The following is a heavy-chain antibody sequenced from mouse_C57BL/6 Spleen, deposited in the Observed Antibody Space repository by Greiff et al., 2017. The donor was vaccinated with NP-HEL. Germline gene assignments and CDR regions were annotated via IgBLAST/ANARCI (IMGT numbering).Heavy chain of an antibody. J-gene: IGHJ4*01. D-gene: IGHD1-1*01. CDR1: GYTFTSYW. V-gene: IGHV1-53*01. CDR2: INPSNGGT. CDR3: ARSTGFYYGSSHYAMDY. Sequence: QVQLQQPGTELVKPGASVKLSCKASGYTFTSYWMHWVKQRPGQGLGWIGNINPSNGGTNYNEKFKSKATLTVDKSSSTAYMQLSSLTSEDSAVYYCARSTGFYYGSSHYAMDYWGQGTSVTVSS.